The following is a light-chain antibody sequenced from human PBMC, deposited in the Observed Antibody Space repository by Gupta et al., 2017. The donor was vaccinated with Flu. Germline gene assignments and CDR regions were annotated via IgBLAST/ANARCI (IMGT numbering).Light chain of an antibody. J-gene: IGKJ2*01. V-gene: IGKV1-39*01. CDR3: QQSYTNPYT. CDR1: QFISTY. CDR2: AAS. Sequence: IQMTQSPSSLSVSVGDRVTITCRASQFISTYMNWYRQRPGEAPKLLIFAASSLQGGVPSRFSGGGSGTDFTLTISSLQPEDFATYYCQQSYTNPYTFGQGTKLEI.